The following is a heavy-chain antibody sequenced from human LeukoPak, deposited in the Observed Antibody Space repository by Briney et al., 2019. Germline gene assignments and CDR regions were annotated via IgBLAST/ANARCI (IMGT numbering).Heavy chain of an antibody. CDR1: GFTVSSNY. D-gene: IGHD5-18*01. J-gene: IGHJ4*02. Sequence: PGGSLRLSCAVSGFTVSSNYMTWVRQAPGKGLEWVSVIYSGGSIYYADSVKGRFTIPRDISKNTVDLQLNSLRAEDTAVYYCASGKETSMAQGYWGQGTLVTVSS. CDR3: ASGKETSMAQGY. V-gene: IGHV3-53*01. CDR2: IYSGGSI.